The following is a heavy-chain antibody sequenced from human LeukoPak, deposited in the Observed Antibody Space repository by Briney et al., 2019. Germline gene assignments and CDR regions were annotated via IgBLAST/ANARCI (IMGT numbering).Heavy chain of an antibody. CDR3: ARDILLPPRSNLNWFDP. V-gene: IGHV1-46*01. J-gene: IGHJ5*02. Sequence: ASVKVSCKASGYTFTNHYMHWVRQAPGQGLEWMGIINPSGGSTSYAQKFQGRVTMTRDTSTSTVYMELSSLRSEDTAVYYCARDILLPPRSNLNWFDPWGQGTLVTVSS. CDR2: INPSGGST. D-gene: IGHD1-14*01. CDR1: GYTFTNHY.